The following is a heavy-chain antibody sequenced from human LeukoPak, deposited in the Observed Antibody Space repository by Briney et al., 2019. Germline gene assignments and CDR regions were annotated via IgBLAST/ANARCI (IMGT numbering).Heavy chain of an antibody. CDR3: ARGPLGYCSSTSCRDAFDI. CDR1: GGSFSGYY. CDR2: INHSGST. Sequence: SETLSLTCAVYGGSFSGYYWSWIRQPPGKGLEGIGEINHSGSTNYNPSLTSRVTISVDTSKTQFSLKLSSVTAADTAVYYCARGPLGYCSSTSCRDAFDIWGQGTMVTVSS. J-gene: IGHJ3*02. D-gene: IGHD2-2*01. V-gene: IGHV4-34*01.